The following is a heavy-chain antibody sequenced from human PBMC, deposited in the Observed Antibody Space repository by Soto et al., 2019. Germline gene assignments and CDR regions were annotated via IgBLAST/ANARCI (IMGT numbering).Heavy chain of an antibody. CDR2: ISYDGSNK. V-gene: IGHV3-30*18. CDR1: GFTFSSYG. CDR3: AKDLGPTGAAADRHSPDP. Sequence: PGGSLRLSCAASGFTFSSYGMHWVRQAPGKGLEWVAVISYDGSNKYYADSVKGRFTISRDNSKNTLDLQMNSVVAEDTGVYYCAKDLGPTGAAADRHSPDPWGQGTLVTVSS. J-gene: IGHJ5*02. D-gene: IGHD6-13*01.